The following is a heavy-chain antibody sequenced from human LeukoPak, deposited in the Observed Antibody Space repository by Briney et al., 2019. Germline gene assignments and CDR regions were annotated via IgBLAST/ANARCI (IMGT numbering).Heavy chain of an antibody. CDR1: GGSISSGGYY. CDR2: IYYSGST. J-gene: IGHJ4*02. Sequence: PSETLSLTCTVSGGSISSGGYYWSWIRQHPGTGLEWIGYIYYSGSTYYNPSLRSRVTISVDTSKNQFSLKLSSVTAADTAVYYCARGELTVAPFDYWGQGTLVTVSS. D-gene: IGHD4-23*01. CDR3: ARGELTVAPFDY. V-gene: IGHV4-31*03.